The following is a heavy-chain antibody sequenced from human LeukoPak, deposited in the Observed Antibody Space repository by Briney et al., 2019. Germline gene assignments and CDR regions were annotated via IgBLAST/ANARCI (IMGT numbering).Heavy chain of an antibody. CDR2: IYYSGST. D-gene: IGHD3-22*01. J-gene: IGHJ4*02. Sequence: SETLSLTCTVSGGSISSSSYYWGWIRQPPGKGLEWIGSIYYSGSTYYNPSLKSRVTISVDTSKNQFSLKLSSVTAADTAVYYCASSQSSGYYYTIYYWGQGTLVTVSS. CDR3: ASSQSSGYYYTIYY. V-gene: IGHV4-39*07. CDR1: GGSISSSSYY.